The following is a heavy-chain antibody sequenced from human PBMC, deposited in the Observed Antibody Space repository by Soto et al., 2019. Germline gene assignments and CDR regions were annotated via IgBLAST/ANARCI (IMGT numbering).Heavy chain of an antibody. J-gene: IGHJ5*02. Sequence: QVQLVQSGAEVKKPGSSVKVSCKASGGTFSNYAITWVRQAPGQGLEWVGRIIPIFGTTNVAQKFQGRVTITADESTTTANTELSGRRSDDTAVYYCAKDGGADGYFGNWLDPWGQGTLVTVSS. CDR1: GGTFSNYA. CDR2: IIPIFGTT. V-gene: IGHV1-69*15. CDR3: AKDGGADGYFGNWLDP. D-gene: IGHD5-12*01.